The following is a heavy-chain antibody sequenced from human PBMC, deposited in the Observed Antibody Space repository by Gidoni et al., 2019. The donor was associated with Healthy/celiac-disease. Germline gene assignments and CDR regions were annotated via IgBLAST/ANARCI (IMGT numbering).Heavy chain of an antibody. CDR3: AHADYGDYFGRFDP. Sequence: LTLTCTFSGFSLRPSGVGVGWIRQPPGKALEWLALIYWDDDKRYSPSLKSRLTIPKDTSKNQVVLTMTNMDPVDTATYYGAHADYGDYFGRFDPWGQGTLVTVSS. D-gene: IGHD4-17*01. CDR1: GFSLRPSGVG. J-gene: IGHJ5*02. CDR2: IYWDDDK. V-gene: IGHV2-5*02.